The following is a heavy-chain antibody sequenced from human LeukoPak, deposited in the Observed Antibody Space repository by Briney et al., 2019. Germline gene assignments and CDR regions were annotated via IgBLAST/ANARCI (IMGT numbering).Heavy chain of an antibody. CDR3: ANSYQLLHYFDY. Sequence: GGSLRLSCAACGITFSSYAMSWVRQAPGKGLEWVSAISGSGGSTYYADSVKGRFTISRDNSKNTLYLQMNSLRAEDTAVYYCANSYQLLHYFDYWGQGTLVTVSS. CDR1: GITFSSYA. CDR2: ISGSGGST. V-gene: IGHV3-23*01. D-gene: IGHD2-2*01. J-gene: IGHJ4*02.